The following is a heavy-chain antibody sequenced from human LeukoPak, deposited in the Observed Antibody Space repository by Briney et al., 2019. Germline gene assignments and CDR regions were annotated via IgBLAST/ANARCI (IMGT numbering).Heavy chain of an antibody. CDR3: ARDRGDSSGYYTAGMDV. D-gene: IGHD3-22*01. V-gene: IGHV4-39*07. CDR1: GGSISSSSYY. J-gene: IGHJ6*02. CDR2: IYYSGST. Sequence: SETLSLTCTVSGGSISSSSYYWGWIRQPPGKGLEWIGSIYYSGSTYYNPSLKSRVTISVDTSKNQFSLKLSSVTAADTAVYYCARDRGDSSGYYTAGMDVWGQGTTVTVSS.